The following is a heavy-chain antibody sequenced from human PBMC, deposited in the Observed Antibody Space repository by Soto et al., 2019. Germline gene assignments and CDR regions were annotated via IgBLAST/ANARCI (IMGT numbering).Heavy chain of an antibody. CDR2: VHYDGTKK. D-gene: IGHD3-3*01. Sequence: QVQLVESGGGVVQPGTSLRLSCAPSGFTFSSYVMHWVRQAPGKGLEWVAVVHYDGTKKYYADSVRGRFTISRDNSENILYLKMISLRPDDTAVYFCARETSYDFWSGPQTMDVWGQGTTVTVSS. V-gene: IGHV3-33*01. CDR3: ARETSYDFWSGPQTMDV. J-gene: IGHJ6*02. CDR1: GFTFSSYV.